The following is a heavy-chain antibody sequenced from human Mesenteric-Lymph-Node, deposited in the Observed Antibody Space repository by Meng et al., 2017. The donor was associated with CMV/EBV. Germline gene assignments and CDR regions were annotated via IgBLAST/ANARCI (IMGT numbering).Heavy chain of an antibody. J-gene: IGHJ6*02. CDR1: GFTFSSYT. CDR3: ARDRGPDDFWSGYYYYYYGMDV. Sequence: GGSLRLSCAVSGFTFSSYTMSWVRQAPGKGLEWVSAISGSGGSTYYADSVKGRFTISRDNSKNTLYLQMNSLRAEDTAVYYCARDRGPDDFWSGYYYYYYGMDVWGQGTTVTVSS. V-gene: IGHV3-23*01. CDR2: ISGSGGST. D-gene: IGHD3-3*01.